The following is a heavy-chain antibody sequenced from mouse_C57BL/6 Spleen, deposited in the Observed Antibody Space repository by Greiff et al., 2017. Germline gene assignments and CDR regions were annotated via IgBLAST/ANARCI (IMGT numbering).Heavy chain of an antibody. Sequence: VQLKQSGPELVKPGASVKISCKASGYSFTDYYMNWVKQSNGKSLEWIGVINPNYGTTRYNQKFKGKATLTVAQSSSTAYMQLNSLTSEDSAVYYCASLITTVVARAMDYWGQGTSVTVSS. CDR2: INPNYGTT. CDR1: GYSFTDYY. D-gene: IGHD1-1*01. J-gene: IGHJ4*01. V-gene: IGHV1-39*01. CDR3: ASLITTVVARAMDY.